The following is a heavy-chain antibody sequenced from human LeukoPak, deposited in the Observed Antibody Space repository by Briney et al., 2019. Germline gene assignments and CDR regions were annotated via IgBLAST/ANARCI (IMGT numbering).Heavy chain of an antibody. CDR3: AKVHSSGWLDYFDY. D-gene: IGHD6-19*01. CDR2: IRQDGSET. Sequence: GGSLRLSCAASGFIFSNYWMTWVRQAPGKGLEWVANIRQDGSETYYVDSVKGRFTIPRDNAENSLYLQMNSLRAEDTAVYYCAKVHSSGWLDYFDYWGQGTLVTVSS. J-gene: IGHJ4*02. CDR1: GFIFSNYW. V-gene: IGHV3-7*03.